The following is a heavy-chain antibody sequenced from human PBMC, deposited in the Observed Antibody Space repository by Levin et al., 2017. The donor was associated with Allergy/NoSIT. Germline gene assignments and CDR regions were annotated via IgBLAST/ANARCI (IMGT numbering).Heavy chain of an antibody. CDR2: IKQDGSET. V-gene: IGHV3-7*01. D-gene: IGHD3-16*02. CDR1: GFTFTSFW. J-gene: IGHJ6*02. CDR3: AREEGWGYHYGMDV. Sequence: QAGGSLRLSCAASGFTFTSFWMTWVRQAPGKGLEWVANIKQDGSETYYVDSVKGRFTISRDNAKNSVHLQMNSLRVDDTAVYYCAREEGWGYHYGMDVWGQGTTVTISS.